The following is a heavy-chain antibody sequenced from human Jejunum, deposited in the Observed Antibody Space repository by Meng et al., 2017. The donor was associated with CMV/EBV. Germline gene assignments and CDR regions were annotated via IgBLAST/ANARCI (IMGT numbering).Heavy chain of an antibody. CDR3: ARRTGSYSDY. CDR2: ISTLNGNT. D-gene: IGHD1-26*01. V-gene: IGHV1-18*01. J-gene: IGHJ4*02. Sequence: CKSSGYKFIHYGITWVRQAPGQRPGWMGWISTLNGNTNFAQKVQGRVTMTRDTSTNTAYLELRDLRSDDTAVYYCARRTGSYSDYWGQGTMVTVSS. CDR1: GYKFIHYG.